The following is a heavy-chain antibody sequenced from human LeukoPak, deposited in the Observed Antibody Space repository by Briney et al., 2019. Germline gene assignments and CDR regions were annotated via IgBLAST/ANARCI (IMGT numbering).Heavy chain of an antibody. CDR2: IRQDGSVQ. V-gene: IGHV3-7*03. D-gene: IGHD5-12*01. CDR3: AKDMGSGYAITRYGMDV. Sequence: GGSLRLSCAASGFTFRMSWVRQAPGKGLEWVANIRQDGSVQNYVDSVKGRFTISRDNAKNSLYLQMNSLRAEDTALYYCAKDMGSGYAITRYGMDVWGQGTTVTVSS. J-gene: IGHJ6*02. CDR1: GFTFR.